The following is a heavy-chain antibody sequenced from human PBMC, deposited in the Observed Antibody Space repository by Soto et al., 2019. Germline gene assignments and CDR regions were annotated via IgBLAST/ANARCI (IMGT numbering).Heavy chain of an antibody. D-gene: IGHD3-3*01. V-gene: IGHV4-34*01. CDR3: ARGRRITNFGVATYRWFDP. Sequence: SETLSLTCAVYGGSFSGYYWSWIRQPPGKGLEWIGEINHSGSTNYNPSLKSRVTISVDTSKNQFSLKLSSVTAADTAVYYCARGRRITNFGVATYRWFDPWGQGTLVTVSS. CDR1: GGSFSGYY. CDR2: INHSGST. J-gene: IGHJ5*02.